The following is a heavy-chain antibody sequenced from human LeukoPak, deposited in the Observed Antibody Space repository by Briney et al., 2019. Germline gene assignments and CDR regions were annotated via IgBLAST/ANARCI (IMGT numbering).Heavy chain of an antibody. CDR2: IYPGDSDT. CDR1: GYSFTSYW. CDR3: ARLYSGYDSGGYYFDY. J-gene: IGHJ4*02. V-gene: IGHV5-51*01. Sequence: GESLKISCKGSGYSFTSYWIGWVRQMPGKGLEWMGIIYPGDSDTRYSPSFQGQVTISADKSISTAYLQWSSLKASDTAMYYCARLYSGYDSGGYYFDYWGQGTLVTVSS. D-gene: IGHD5-12*01.